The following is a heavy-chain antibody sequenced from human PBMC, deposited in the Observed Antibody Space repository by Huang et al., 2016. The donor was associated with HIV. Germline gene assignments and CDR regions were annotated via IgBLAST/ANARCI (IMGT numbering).Heavy chain of an antibody. D-gene: IGHD2-15*01. J-gene: IGHJ4*02. Sequence: QVQLVESGGGVVQPGRSLRLSCAASGFTFSSYGMHWVRQAAGKGREWVAFISYDGSNKYYADSVKGRFTISRDNSKTALYLQMNSLTAEDTAVYYCAKGGAARLHFYFDYWGQGTLVTVS. CDR1: GFTFSSYG. CDR3: AKGGAARLHFYFDY. CDR2: ISYDGSNK. V-gene: IGHV3-30*18.